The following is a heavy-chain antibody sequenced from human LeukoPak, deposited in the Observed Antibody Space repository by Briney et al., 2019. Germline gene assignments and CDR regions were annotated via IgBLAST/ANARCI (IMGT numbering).Heavy chain of an antibody. Sequence: SETLSLTCTVSGGSISSSSYYWGWIRQPPGKGLEWIGSIYYGGITYYSPSLKSRVTISVDTSKNQFSLKLSSVTAADTTVYYCARVAHDLYPYYFDYWGQGTLVTVSS. J-gene: IGHJ4*02. D-gene: IGHD5/OR15-5a*01. V-gene: IGHV4-39*07. CDR2: IYYGGIT. CDR1: GGSISSSSYY. CDR3: ARVAHDLYPYYFDY.